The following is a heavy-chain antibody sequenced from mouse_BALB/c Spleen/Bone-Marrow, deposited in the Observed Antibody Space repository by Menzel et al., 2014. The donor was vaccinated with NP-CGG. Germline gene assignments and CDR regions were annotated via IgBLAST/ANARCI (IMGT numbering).Heavy chain of an antibody. V-gene: IGHV1-54*01. CDR3: ARDSSGYAWFAY. CDR1: GYVFTNHL. J-gene: IGHJ3*01. CDR2: INPGSGGT. Sequence: QVHVKQSGAELVRPGTSVKVSCKASGYVFTNHLIEWIKQRPGQGLEWIGVINPGSGGTNYNEKFKGKATLTADRSSSPAFMQLPSLTSDCSAVYFRARDSSGYAWFAYWGQGTLVTVST. D-gene: IGHD3-2*01.